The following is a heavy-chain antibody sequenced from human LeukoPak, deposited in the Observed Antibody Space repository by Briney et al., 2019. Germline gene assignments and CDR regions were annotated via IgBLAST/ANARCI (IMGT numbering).Heavy chain of an antibody. CDR2: INSDGSST. V-gene: IGHV3-74*01. Sequence: GGSLRLSCAASGFTFSSYWMPWVRQAPGKGLVWVSRINSDGSSTSYADSVKGRFTISRDNAKNTLYLQINSLRAEDTAVYCCAKDRRSSGWYWGQGTLVTVSS. CDR3: AKDRRSSGWY. J-gene: IGHJ4*02. CDR1: GFTFSSYW. D-gene: IGHD6-19*01.